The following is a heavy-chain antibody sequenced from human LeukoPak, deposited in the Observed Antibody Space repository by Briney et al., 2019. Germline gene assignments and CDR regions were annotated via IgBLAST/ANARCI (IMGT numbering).Heavy chain of an antibody. CDR3: ARVSRVVPAAIYY. V-gene: IGHV4-34*01. J-gene: IGHJ4*02. Sequence: PSETLSLTCAIYGGSFSGYYWSWIRQPPGKGLEWIGEINHSGSTNYNPSLKSRVTISVHTSKNQFSLKLSSVTAADTAVYYCARVSRVVPAAIYYWGQGTLVTVSP. CDR1: GGSFSGYY. D-gene: IGHD2-2*01. CDR2: INHSGST.